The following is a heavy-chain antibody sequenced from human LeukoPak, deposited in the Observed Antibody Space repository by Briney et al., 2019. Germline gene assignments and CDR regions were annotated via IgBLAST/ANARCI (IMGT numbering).Heavy chain of an antibody. J-gene: IGHJ4*02. CDR1: GGSFSGYY. Sequence: SETLSLTCAVYGGSFSGYYCHWIRQPPGKGLEWIGEISHSGSTKDYPPLKSRVTISVDTSKNQFSLKLSSATAADTAVYYCFLWDTVVSRDYWGQGTLVTVSS. D-gene: IGHD4-23*01. CDR2: ISHSGST. V-gene: IGHV4-34*01. CDR3: FLWDTVVSRDY.